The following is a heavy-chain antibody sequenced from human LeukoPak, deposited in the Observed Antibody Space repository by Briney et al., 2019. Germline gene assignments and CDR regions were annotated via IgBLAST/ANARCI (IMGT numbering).Heavy chain of an antibody. Sequence: ASVKGSCKASGYTFTGYYMHWVRQAPGQGLEWMGWINPNSGGTNYAQKFQGRVTMTRDTSISTAYMELSRLRSDDTAVYYCATRDVVVAATEHDYWGQGTLVTVSS. CDR3: ATRDVVVAATEHDY. V-gene: IGHV1-2*02. CDR2: INPNSGGT. J-gene: IGHJ4*02. D-gene: IGHD2-15*01. CDR1: GYTFTGYY.